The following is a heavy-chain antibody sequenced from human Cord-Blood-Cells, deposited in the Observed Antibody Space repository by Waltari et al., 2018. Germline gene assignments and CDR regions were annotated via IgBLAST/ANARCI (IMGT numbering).Heavy chain of an antibody. J-gene: IGHJ5*02. CDR1: GYTFTSYA. Sequence: QVQLVQSGAEVKKPGASVQVSCKASGYTFTSYAMHWVRQAPGQRLEWMGWINAGNGNTKYSQKFQGRVTITRDTSASTAYMELSSLRSEDTAVYYCARDLSDQYSSSWWGWFDPWGQGTLVTVSS. CDR3: ARDLSDQYSSSWWGWFDP. D-gene: IGHD6-13*01. V-gene: IGHV1-3*01. CDR2: INAGNGNT.